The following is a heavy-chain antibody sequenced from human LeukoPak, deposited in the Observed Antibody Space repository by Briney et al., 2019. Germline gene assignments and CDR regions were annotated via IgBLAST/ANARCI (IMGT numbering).Heavy chain of an antibody. V-gene: IGHV4-61*02. CDR1: GDSISSGDYY. Sequence: PSETLSLTCTVSGDSISSGDYYWSWIRQPAGKGLEWIGRISSSGSTNYNPSLKSRVTMSVDTSKNQLSLKLTSVTAADTAVYYCARELITKADAFDIWGQGTMVTVSS. D-gene: IGHD1-20*01. J-gene: IGHJ3*02. CDR3: ARELITKADAFDI. CDR2: ISSSGST.